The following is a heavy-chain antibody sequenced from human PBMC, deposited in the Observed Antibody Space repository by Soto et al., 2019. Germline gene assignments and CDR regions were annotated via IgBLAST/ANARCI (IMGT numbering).Heavy chain of an antibody. D-gene: IGHD6-19*01. CDR3: ARNNSGWSSYYYDYYGMDV. CDR1: GGSISSSNW. CDR2: MYNSGST. J-gene: IGHJ6*02. Sequence: QVQLQESGPGLVKPSGTLSLTCAVSGGSISSSNWWSWVRQPPGEGMEWVGEMYNSGSTNYDPSLKSRLPISVDKSQNQFSLKLSSVTSADTAVYYCARNNSGWSSYYYDYYGMDVWGQGTTVTVSS. V-gene: IGHV4-4*02.